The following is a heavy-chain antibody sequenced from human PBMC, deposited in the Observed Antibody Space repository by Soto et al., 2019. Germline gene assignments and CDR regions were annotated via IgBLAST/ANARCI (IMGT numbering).Heavy chain of an antibody. CDR1: GGSISSSNW. Sequence: SETLSLTCAVSGGSISSSNWWRWVRQPPGKGLEWIGEIYHSGSTNYNPSLKSRVTISVDKSKNQFSLKLGSVTDADTAVYYCGSPWASNYVYGYWGQGTLVTVSS. CDR2: IYHSGST. CDR3: GSPWASNYVYGY. D-gene: IGHD4-4*01. V-gene: IGHV4-4*02. J-gene: IGHJ4*02.